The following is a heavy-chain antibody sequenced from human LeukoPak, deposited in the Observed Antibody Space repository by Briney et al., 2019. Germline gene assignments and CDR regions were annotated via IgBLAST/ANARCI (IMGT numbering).Heavy chain of an antibody. CDR2: ISGSGGST. CDR1: GFTFSSHA. CDR3: AQIIVVVAAANPMDV. J-gene: IGHJ6*02. D-gene: IGHD2-15*01. V-gene: IGHV3-23*01. Sequence: GGSLSLSCAASGFTFSSHAMRWVRQAPGRGLEGVSAISGSGGSTYYADSVKGGFTISRDNSKNTLYLQMNSLRAEDTAVYYCAQIIVVVAAANPMDVWGQGTTVTVSS.